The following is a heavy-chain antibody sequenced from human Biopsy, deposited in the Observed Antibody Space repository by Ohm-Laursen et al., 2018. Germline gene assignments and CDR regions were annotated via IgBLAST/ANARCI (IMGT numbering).Heavy chain of an antibody. CDR2: IFYRGST. V-gene: IGHV4-39*07. CDR3: GRREVVITHDAFDT. Sequence: SETLSLTCTVSGGSISNNNYYWGWIRQPPGKGLEWIGSIFYRGSTNRNPSLKSRVTILVDTSKNQFSLKLNSVTAADTAVYYCGRREVVITHDAFDTWGQGTMVTVSS. J-gene: IGHJ3*02. D-gene: IGHD3-22*01. CDR1: GGSISNNNYY.